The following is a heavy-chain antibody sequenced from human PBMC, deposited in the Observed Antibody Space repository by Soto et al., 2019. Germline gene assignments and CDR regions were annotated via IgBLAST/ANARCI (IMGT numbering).Heavy chain of an antibody. CDR2: INNDGSRI. CDR1: GFSFSSQW. CDR3: VRDIR. V-gene: IGHV3-74*01. Sequence: GESLKISCAASGFSFSSQWMYWVRQSPGKGPVWVSYINNDGSRIGYADSVKGRFTISRDNAKNTLYLQMNSLRVEDTAVYYCVRDIRWGRGTLVTVSS. J-gene: IGHJ4*02.